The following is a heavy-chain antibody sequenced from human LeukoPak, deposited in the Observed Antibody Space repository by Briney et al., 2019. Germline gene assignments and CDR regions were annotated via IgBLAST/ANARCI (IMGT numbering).Heavy chain of an antibody. J-gene: IGHJ4*02. CDR1: GFTFSKYT. V-gene: IGHV3-23*01. Sequence: GGSLRLSCVASGFTFSKYTMSWVRQAPGKGLEWVSGISGSGASTYSADFVKGRFTISRDTSKNTLYLQLNSLRAEDTAVYYCAKGGVSYTYYFDCWGQGTLVTVSS. CDR2: ISGSGAST. D-gene: IGHD2-8*01. CDR3: AKGGVSYTYYFDC.